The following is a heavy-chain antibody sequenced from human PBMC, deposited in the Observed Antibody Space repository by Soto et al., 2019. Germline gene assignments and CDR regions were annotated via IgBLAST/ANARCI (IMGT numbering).Heavy chain of an antibody. Sequence: QITLKESGPTLVKPTQTLTLTCTFSGFSFTTSGVGVGWIRQPPGQALEWLALIYWDDDTRYSPSLKSRLTITRDTSKNQVVLTMTNMDPVDTATYYCAHTLQHLIRARYSGNFASWGQGTLVTVSS. CDR2: IYWDDDT. D-gene: IGHD6-13*01. V-gene: IGHV2-5*02. CDR3: AHTLQHLIRARYSGNFAS. J-gene: IGHJ4*02. CDR1: GFSFTTSGVG.